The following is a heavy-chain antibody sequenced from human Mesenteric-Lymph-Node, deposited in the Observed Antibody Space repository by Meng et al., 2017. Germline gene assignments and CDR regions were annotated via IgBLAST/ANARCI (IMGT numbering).Heavy chain of an antibody. Sequence: GESLKISCAASGFTFSVYSMAWVRQAPGKGLEWVAAITGSGVTTYYADSVKGRFTLSRDNAKNIVYLQMNSLRAEDTAVYYCARDLNYYGSGTRFDYWGQGTLVTVSS. J-gene: IGHJ4*02. CDR3: ARDLNYYGSGTRFDY. V-gene: IGHV3-23*01. CDR1: GFTFSVYS. D-gene: IGHD3-10*01. CDR2: ITGSGVTT.